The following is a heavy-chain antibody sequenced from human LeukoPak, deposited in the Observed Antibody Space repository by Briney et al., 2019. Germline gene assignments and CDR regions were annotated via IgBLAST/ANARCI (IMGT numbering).Heavy chain of an antibody. V-gene: IGHV3-30*02. J-gene: IGHJ4*02. D-gene: IGHD3-3*01. CDR2: IRYDGSNK. CDR3: AKNVYRYYDFWSGYYGYFDY. Sequence: GGSLRLSCAASGFTFSSYGMHWVRQAPGKGLEWVAFIRYDGSNKYYADSVKGRFAISRDNSKNTLYLQMNSLRAEDTAVYYCAKNVYRYYDFWSGYYGYFDYWGQGTLVTVSS. CDR1: GFTFSSYG.